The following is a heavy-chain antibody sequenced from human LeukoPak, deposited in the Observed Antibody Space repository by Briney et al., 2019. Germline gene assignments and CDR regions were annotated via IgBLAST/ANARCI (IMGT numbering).Heavy chain of an antibody. J-gene: IGHJ3*02. Sequence: PSQTLSLTCTVSGGSISSGGYYWSWIRQLPGKGLEWIGYIYYSGSTYYNPSLKSRVTISVDTSKNQFSLKLSSVTAADTAVYYCARVGPGYSRGRYGEVAFDIWGQGTMVTVSS. V-gene: IGHV4-31*03. D-gene: IGHD6-19*01. CDR1: GGSISSGGYY. CDR2: IYYSGST. CDR3: ARVGPGYSRGRYGEVAFDI.